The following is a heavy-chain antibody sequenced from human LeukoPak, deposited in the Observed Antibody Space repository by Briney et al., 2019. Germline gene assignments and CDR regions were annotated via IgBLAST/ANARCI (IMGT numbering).Heavy chain of an antibody. CDR2: ISYDGSNT. Sequence: GRSLRLSCAASGFTFSSYAMHLVRQAPGKGLEWVEIISYDGSNTYYADSVKGRFTISRDNSKNTLYLQMNSLRTEDTAVYYCAREKIPSYGSGSYFSYYYYYMDVWGKGTTVTVSS. CDR1: GFTFSSYA. V-gene: IGHV3-30*04. D-gene: IGHD3-10*01. CDR3: AREKIPSYGSGSYFSYYYYYMDV. J-gene: IGHJ6*03.